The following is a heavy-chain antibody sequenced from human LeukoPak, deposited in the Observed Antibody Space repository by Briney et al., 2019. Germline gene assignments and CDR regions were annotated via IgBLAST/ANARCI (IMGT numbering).Heavy chain of an antibody. CDR3: ASCRSSTSCYGVY. CDR2: INHSGST. Sequence: SETLSLTCAVYGGSSSGYYWSWIRQPPGKGLEWIGEINHSGSTNYNQSLKSRVTISVDTSKNQFSLKLSSVTAADTAVYYCASCRSSTSCYGVYWGQGTLVTVSS. D-gene: IGHD2-2*01. CDR1: GGSSSGYY. V-gene: IGHV4-34*01. J-gene: IGHJ4*02.